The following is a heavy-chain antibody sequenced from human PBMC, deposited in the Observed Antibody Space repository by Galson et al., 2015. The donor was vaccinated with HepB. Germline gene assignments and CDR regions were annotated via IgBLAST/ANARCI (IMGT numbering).Heavy chain of an antibody. Sequence: SLRLSCAASGFTFSSYSMNWVRQAPGKGLEWVSSISSSSSYIYYADSVKGRFTISRDNAKNSLYLQMNSLRAEDTAVYYCASRGVATVTTGPGLGPAWFDPWGQGTLVTVSS. J-gene: IGHJ5*02. CDR2: ISSSSSYI. V-gene: IGHV3-21*01. D-gene: IGHD4-17*01. CDR3: ASRGVATVTTGPGLGPAWFDP. CDR1: GFTFSSYS.